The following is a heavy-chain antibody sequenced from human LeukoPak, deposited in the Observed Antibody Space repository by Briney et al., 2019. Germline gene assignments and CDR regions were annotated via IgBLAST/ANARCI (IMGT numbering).Heavy chain of an antibody. Sequence: GGSLRLSCAVSGFTFSNSWMSWVRQAPGKGLEWVGNIKQDGSETYYVASVMGRFSISRDNAKNSLFLQMSSLRAEDTAVYYCAREQGKWVRGYNYGSNPDYWGQGTLVTASS. CDR2: IKQDGSET. D-gene: IGHD5-18*01. CDR1: GFTFSNSW. V-gene: IGHV3-7*01. J-gene: IGHJ4*02. CDR3: AREQGKWVRGYNYGSNPDY.